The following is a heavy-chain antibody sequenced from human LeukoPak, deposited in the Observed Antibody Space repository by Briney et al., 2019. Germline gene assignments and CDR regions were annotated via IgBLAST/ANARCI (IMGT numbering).Heavy chain of an antibody. J-gene: IGHJ2*01. CDR1: GGTLSSYA. V-gene: IGHV1-69*04. CDR3: ARGDSSGYPWYFDL. D-gene: IGHD3-22*01. CDR2: IIPILGIA. Sequence: ASVKVSCKASGGTLSSYAISWVRQAPGQGLEWMGRIIPILGIANYAQKFQGRVTITADKSTSTAYMELSSLRSEDTAVYYCARGDSSGYPWYFDLWGRGTLVTVSS.